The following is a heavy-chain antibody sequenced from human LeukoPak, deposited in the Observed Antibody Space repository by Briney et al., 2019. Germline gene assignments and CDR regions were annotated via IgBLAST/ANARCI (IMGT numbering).Heavy chain of an antibody. CDR2: ISYDGSNK. CDR1: GFISSYA. CDR3: ARVYYDSSGYYDY. Sequence: GGSLRLSCAASGFISSYAMHWVRQAPGKGLEWVAVISYDGSNKYYADSVKGRFTISRDNSKNTLYLQMNSLRAEDTAVYYCARVYYDSSGYYDYWGQGTLVTVSS. V-gene: IGHV3-30*04. D-gene: IGHD3-22*01. J-gene: IGHJ4*02.